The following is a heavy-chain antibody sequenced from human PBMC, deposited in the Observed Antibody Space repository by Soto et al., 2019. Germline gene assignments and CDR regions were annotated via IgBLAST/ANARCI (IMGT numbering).Heavy chain of an antibody. V-gene: IGHV1-69*13. Sequence: GASVKVFCKASGGTFSSYAISWVRQAPGQGLEWMGGIIPIFGTANYAQKFQGRVTITADESTSTAYMELSSLRSEDTAVYYCAIVVVPRMDVWGQGTTVTVSS. CDR2: IIPIFGTA. CDR3: AIVVVPRMDV. CDR1: GGTFSSYA. J-gene: IGHJ6*02. D-gene: IGHD2-2*01.